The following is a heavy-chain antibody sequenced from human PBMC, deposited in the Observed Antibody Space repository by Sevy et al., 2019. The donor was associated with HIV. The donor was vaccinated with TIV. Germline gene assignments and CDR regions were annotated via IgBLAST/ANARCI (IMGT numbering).Heavy chain of an antibody. CDR2: VDYSGRT. CDR1: GGSISSGNYL. J-gene: IGHJ4*02. CDR3: ARNFDY. Sequence: SETLSLTCTVSGGSISSGNYLWSWIRQTPGKGLEWIGTVDYSGRTYYNPSLKSRVTISEDTSKNQFTLNLNSVTAADAAVYFCARNFDYWGKGTLVPVSS. V-gene: IGHV4-39*01.